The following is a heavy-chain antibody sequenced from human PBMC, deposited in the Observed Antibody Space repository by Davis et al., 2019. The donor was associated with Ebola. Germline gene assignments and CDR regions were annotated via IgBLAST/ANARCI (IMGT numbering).Heavy chain of an antibody. D-gene: IGHD5-18*01. CDR1: GFTFDDYA. J-gene: IGHJ4*02. V-gene: IGHV3-20*01. Sequence: GESLKISCAASGFTFDDYAMSWVRQAPGKGLEWVSGINWNGGSTGYVDSVKGRFTISRDNAKNSLYLRMNSLRTEDTALYHCARVPAASIELWTHFDYWGQGTLVTVSS. CDR3: ARVPAASIELWTHFDY. CDR2: INWNGGST.